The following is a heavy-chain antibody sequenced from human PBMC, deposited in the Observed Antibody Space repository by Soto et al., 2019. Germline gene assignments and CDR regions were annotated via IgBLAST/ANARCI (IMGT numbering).Heavy chain of an antibody. J-gene: IGHJ5*02. CDR3: AKDFDCWCGP. D-gene: IGHD3-3*01. CDR2: ISYGGSNK. CDR1: GFTFSSYG. Sequence: VQLLESGGGVVQPGRSLRLSCAASGFTFSSYGMHWVRQAPGKGLEWVSGISYGGSNKYYADSVKGRFTISRDNSKNTMNRQMNSQRAEDTSVYDRAKDFDCWCGPWGQGTLVTVSS. V-gene: IGHV3-30*18.